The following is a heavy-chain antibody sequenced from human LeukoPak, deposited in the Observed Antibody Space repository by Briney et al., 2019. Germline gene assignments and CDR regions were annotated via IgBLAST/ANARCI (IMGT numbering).Heavy chain of an antibody. CDR3: VKAGPGSGTYYGMDV. D-gene: IGHD3-10*01. Sequence: SGGSLRLSCAASGFTFSSYAMSWVRQAPGKGLEWVSAIVGSGGSANYADSVKGRFTISRDNSKNTVYLQMNSLRADDTAVYYCVKAGPGSGTYYGMDVWGQGTTVTVSS. CDR2: IVGSGGSA. J-gene: IGHJ6*02. CDR1: GFTFSSYA. V-gene: IGHV3-23*01.